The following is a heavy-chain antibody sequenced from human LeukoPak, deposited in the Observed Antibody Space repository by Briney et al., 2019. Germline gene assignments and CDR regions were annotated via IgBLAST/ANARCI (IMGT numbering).Heavy chain of an antibody. J-gene: IGHJ2*01. CDR1: GGSVSSYY. CDR2: IYTSGST. V-gene: IGHV4-4*07. CDR3: ARDALYCSSSSCYRYWYFDL. D-gene: IGHD2-2*01. Sequence: SETLSLTCTVSGGSVSSYYWSWIRQPAGKGLEWIGRIYTSGSTNYNPSLKSRVTMSVDTSKNQFSLKLSSVTAADTAVYYCARDALYCSSSSCYRYWYFDLWGRGTLVTVSS.